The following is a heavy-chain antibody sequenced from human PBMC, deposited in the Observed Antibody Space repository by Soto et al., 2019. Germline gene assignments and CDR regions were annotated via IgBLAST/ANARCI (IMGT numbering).Heavy chain of an antibody. D-gene: IGHD6-6*01. CDR1: GFTFSSYW. Sequence: GGSLRLSCAASGFTFSSYWMSWVRQAPGKGLEWVANIKQDGSEKYYVDSVKGRFTISRDNAKNSLYLQMNSLRAEDTAVYYCARGGSSVYSSSSSADYWGQGTLVTVSS. J-gene: IGHJ4*02. CDR3: ARGGSSVYSSSSSADY. V-gene: IGHV3-7*01. CDR2: IKQDGSEK.